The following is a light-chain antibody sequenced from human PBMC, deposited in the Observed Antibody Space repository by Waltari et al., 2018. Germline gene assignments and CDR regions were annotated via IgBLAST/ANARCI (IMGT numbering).Light chain of an antibody. Sequence: SYVLTQPPSVSVAPGQTARITCGGNNIGSKSVHWYQQKPGQAPVLVVYDDSDRPSGISERFTGSNAGNTATLTISRVGAGDEADYYCQVWDSSSDHWVFGGGTKLTVL. CDR3: QVWDSSSDHWV. V-gene: IGLV3-21*02. J-gene: IGLJ3*02. CDR1: NIGSKS. CDR2: DDS.